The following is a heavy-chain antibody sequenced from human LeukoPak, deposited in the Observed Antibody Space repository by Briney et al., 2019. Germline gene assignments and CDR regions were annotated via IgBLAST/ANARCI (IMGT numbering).Heavy chain of an antibody. CDR2: IIPILGIA. CDR3: ARDPKYSSGLDY. CDR1: GGTFSSYA. Sequence: SEKVSCKASGGTFSSYAISWVRQAPGQGLEWMGRIIPILGIANYAQKFQGRVTITADKSTSTAYMELSSLRSEDTAVYYCARDPKYSSGLDYWGQGTLVTVSS. D-gene: IGHD6-19*01. V-gene: IGHV1-69*04. J-gene: IGHJ4*02.